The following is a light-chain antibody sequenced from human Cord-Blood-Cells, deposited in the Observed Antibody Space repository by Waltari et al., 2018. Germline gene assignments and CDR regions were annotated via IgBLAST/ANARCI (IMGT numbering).Light chain of an antibody. V-gene: IGKV1-39*01. CDR3: QQSYSNT. CDR1: QSISSY. J-gene: IGKJ2*01. Sequence: DIQMTQSPSSLSASVGDRVTITCRASQSISSYLNWYQQKPGKAPKLLIYAASSLQSGVPSRFSGSGSGTDFTLTISSLQPEDVATDYCQQSYSNTFGQGTKLEIK. CDR2: AAS.